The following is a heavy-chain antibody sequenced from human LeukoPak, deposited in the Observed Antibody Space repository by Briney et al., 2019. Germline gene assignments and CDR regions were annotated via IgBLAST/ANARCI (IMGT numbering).Heavy chain of an antibody. Sequence: PGGSLRLSCAASGFTFSDYYMTWIRQAPGKGLEWASYISSSGTTIYYADSVKSRFTISRDNAKNSLYLQMNSLRAEDTAVYYCARVAQLWFGNDYWGQGTLVTVSS. CDR1: GFTFSDYY. CDR2: ISSSGTTI. J-gene: IGHJ4*02. V-gene: IGHV3-11*04. D-gene: IGHD5-18*01. CDR3: ARVAQLWFGNDY.